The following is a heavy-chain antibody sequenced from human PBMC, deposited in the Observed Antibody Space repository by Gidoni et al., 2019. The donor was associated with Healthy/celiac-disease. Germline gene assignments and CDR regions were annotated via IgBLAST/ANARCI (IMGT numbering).Heavy chain of an antibody. D-gene: IGHD5-12*01. J-gene: IGHJ4*02. CDR1: GGSISSGSYY. V-gene: IGHV4-61*02. Sequence: QVQLQESGPGLVKPSQTLSLTCPVSGGSISSGSYYWSWIRQPAGKGLEWIGRLYTSGSTNYNPSLKSRVTISVDTSKNQFSLKLSSVTAADTAVYYCARGDIVATIGRAFDYWGQGTLVTVSS. CDR3: ARGDIVATIGRAFDY. CDR2: LYTSGST.